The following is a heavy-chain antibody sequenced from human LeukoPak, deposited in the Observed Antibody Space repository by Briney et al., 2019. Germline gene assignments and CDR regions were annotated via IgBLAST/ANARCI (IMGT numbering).Heavy chain of an antibody. CDR1: GGSISSSSYY. V-gene: IGHV4-61*05. J-gene: IGHJ3*02. CDR2: IYTSETT. CDR3: ARALLPYYDILTGYYKHPIDAFDI. D-gene: IGHD3-9*01. Sequence: SETLSLTCTVSGGSISSSSYYWGWIRQPPGKGLEWIGRIYTSETTNYNPSLKSRVTMSVDTSKNQFSLKLSSVTAADTTVYYCARALLPYYDILTGYYKHPIDAFDIWGQGTMVTVSS.